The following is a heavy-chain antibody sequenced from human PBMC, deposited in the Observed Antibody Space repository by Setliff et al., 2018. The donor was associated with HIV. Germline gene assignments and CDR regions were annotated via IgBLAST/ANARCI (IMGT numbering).Heavy chain of an antibody. V-gene: IGHV4-38-2*02. D-gene: IGHD4-4*01. CDR1: GYSISSGYY. J-gene: IGHJ4*02. CDR2: IYHSGST. CDR3: AREASVHDYSNYVGY. Sequence: SETLSLTCTVTGYSISSGYYWGWIRQPPGKGLEWIGSIYHSGSTYYNPSLKSRVTISVDTSKNQFSLKLSSVTAADTAVFYCAREASVHDYSNYVGYWGQGTLVTVSS.